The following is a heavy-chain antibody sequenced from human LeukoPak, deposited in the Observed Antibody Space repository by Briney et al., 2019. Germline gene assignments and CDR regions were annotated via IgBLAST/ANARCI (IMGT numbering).Heavy chain of an antibody. CDR2: ISSSGSII. J-gene: IGHJ4*02. CDR1: GLTLSSFD. Sequence: PGGSLRLSCTASGLTLSSFDMNWVRHAPGKGLEWVSYISSSGSIIYYAVSVKGRFTISRDNAKNSLYLQMHSLRAEDTAVYYWARPPALNYWGQGTLVTVSS. D-gene: IGHD3-9*01. CDR3: ARPPALNY. V-gene: IGHV3-48*03.